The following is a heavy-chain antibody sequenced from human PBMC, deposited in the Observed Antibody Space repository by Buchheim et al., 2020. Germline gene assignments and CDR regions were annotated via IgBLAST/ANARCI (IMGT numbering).Heavy chain of an antibody. CDR2: INPSGGST. CDR1: GYTFTSYY. V-gene: IGHV1-46*03. Sequence: QVQLVQSGAEVKKPGASVKVSCKASGYTFTSYYMHWVRQAPGQGLEWMGIINPSGGSTSYAQKFQGRVTMTRDTSTRTLYMELSSLRSEDTAVYYCARSSIAAPYYYYGMDVWGQGTT. CDR3: ARSSIAAPYYYYGMDV. J-gene: IGHJ6*02. D-gene: IGHD6-6*01.